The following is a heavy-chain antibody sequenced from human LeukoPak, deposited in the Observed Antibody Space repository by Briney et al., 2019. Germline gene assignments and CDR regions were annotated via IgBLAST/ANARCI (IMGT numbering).Heavy chain of an antibody. CDR2: IYPGDSDT. V-gene: IGHV5-51*01. Sequence: GESLKIPCKGSGYSFTSYWIGWVRQMPGKGLEWMGIIYPGDSDTRYSPSFQGQVTISADKSIRTAYLQWSSLKASDTALYYCARGLDTAMAYFDYWGQGTLVTVSS. CDR3: ARGLDTAMAYFDY. D-gene: IGHD5-18*01. CDR1: GYSFTSYW. J-gene: IGHJ4*02.